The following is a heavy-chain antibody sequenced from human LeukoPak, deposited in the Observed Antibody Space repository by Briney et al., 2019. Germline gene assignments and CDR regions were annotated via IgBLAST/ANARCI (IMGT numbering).Heavy chain of an antibody. CDR3: ARGYYDSSGYYFWSLPLYDY. D-gene: IGHD3-22*01. V-gene: IGHV3-74*01. CDR1: GFTFSSYW. Sequence: GGSLRLSCAASGFTFSSYWMHWVRQAPGKGLVWVSRINSDGSSTSYADSVKGRFTISRDNAKNTLYLQMNSLRAEDTAVYYCARGYYDSSGYYFWSLPLYDYWGQGTLVTVSS. CDR2: INSDGSST. J-gene: IGHJ4*02.